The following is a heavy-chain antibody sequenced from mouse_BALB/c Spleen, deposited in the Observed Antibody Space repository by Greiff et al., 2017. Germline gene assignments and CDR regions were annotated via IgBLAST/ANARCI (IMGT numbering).Heavy chain of an antibody. CDR1: GFSLTSYG. CDR2: IWAGGST. Sequence: QVQLQQSGPGLVAPSQSLSITCTVSGFSLTSYGVHWVRQPPGKGLEWLGVIWAGGSTNYNSALMSRLSISKDDSKSQVFLKMNSLQTDDTAMYYCARANYYGSSPWFAYWGQGTLVTVSA. CDR3: ARANYYGSSPWFAY. V-gene: IGHV2-9*02. J-gene: IGHJ3*01. D-gene: IGHD1-1*01.